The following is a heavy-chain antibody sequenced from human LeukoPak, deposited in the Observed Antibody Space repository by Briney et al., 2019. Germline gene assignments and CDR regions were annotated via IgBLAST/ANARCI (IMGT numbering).Heavy chain of an antibody. CDR3: ARLEVAVAGLDY. J-gene: IGHJ4*02. D-gene: IGHD6-19*01. Sequence: SETLSLTCTVSGGSISSYYWSWIRQPPGKGLEWIGYIYYSGSTNYNPSLKSRVTISVDTSKNQFSLKLSSVTAADTAVYYCARLEVAVAGLDYWGQGTLVTVSS. V-gene: IGHV4-59*08. CDR2: IYYSGST. CDR1: GGSISSYY.